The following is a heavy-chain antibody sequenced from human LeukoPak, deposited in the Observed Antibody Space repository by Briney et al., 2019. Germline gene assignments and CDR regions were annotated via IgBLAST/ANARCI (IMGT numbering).Heavy chain of an antibody. Sequence: GGSLRLSCAASGFTFSNAWMSWVRQAPGKGLEWVGRIKSKTDGGTTDYAAPVKGRFTISRDDSKNTLYLQMNSLKTEDTAVYYCTTRSYYYDSSGYDAFDIWGQGTMVTVSS. CDR1: GFTFSNAW. V-gene: IGHV3-15*01. CDR3: TTRSYYYDSSGYDAFDI. J-gene: IGHJ3*02. D-gene: IGHD3-22*01. CDR2: IKSKTDGGTT.